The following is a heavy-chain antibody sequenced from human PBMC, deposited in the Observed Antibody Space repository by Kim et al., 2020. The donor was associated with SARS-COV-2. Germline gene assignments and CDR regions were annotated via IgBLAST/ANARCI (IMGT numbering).Heavy chain of an antibody. J-gene: IGHJ4*02. D-gene: IGHD2-2*01. V-gene: IGHV4-39*01. CDR1: GASISTGTYF. CDR3: ARLVIPPNPSVVDY. CDR2: IYYSGST. Sequence: SETLSLTCTVSGASISTGTYFWGWIRQPPGKGLEWIGSIYYSGSTYYNPSLKSRVTISVDTSKNQYSLKLTSVTAADTAVFHCARLVIPPNPSVVDYWGQGTLVTVSS.